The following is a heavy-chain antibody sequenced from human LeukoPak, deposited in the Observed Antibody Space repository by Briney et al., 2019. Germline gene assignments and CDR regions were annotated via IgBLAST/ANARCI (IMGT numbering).Heavy chain of an antibody. Sequence: GGSLRLSCSASGFIFSTYGMHWVRQAPGKGLEWVAFIRNDKSSEHYADSVKGRFTISRDNSKNTLYLQMNSLRPEDTAVYYCEKRISGAYYSLLDYWGQGTLVIVSS. D-gene: IGHD1-26*01. CDR1: GFIFSTYG. J-gene: IGHJ4*02. CDR3: EKRISGAYYSLLDY. V-gene: IGHV3-30*02. CDR2: IRNDKSSE.